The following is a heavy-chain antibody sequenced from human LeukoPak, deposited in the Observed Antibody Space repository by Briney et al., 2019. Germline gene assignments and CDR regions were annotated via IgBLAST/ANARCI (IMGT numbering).Heavy chain of an antibody. CDR1: GFTFSSYD. CDR2: IGTAGDT. CDR3: ARGGSGSYQGVIDY. D-gene: IGHD3-10*01. J-gene: IGHJ4*02. V-gene: IGHV3-13*01. Sequence: GGSLRLSCAASGFTFSSYDMHWVRQATGKGLEWVSAIGTAGDTYYPGSVKGRFTISRENAKNSLYLQMNSLRAGDTAVYYCARGGSGSYQGVIDYWGQGTLVTVSS.